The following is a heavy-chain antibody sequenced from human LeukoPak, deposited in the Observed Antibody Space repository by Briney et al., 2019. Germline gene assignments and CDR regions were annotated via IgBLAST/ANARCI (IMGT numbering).Heavy chain of an antibody. CDR1: GGSISRYY. J-gene: IGHJ4*02. CDR2: IYNSGTT. CDR3: ARGGLGGVIVPFDY. D-gene: IGHD3-16*02. Sequence: SETLSLTCTVSGGSISRYYWSWIRQPAGKGLEWIGHIYNSGTTTYSPSLKSRVTMSVDTSKNQFSLTLSSVTAADTAVYYCARGGLGGVIVPFDYWGQGTLVTVSS. V-gene: IGHV4-4*07.